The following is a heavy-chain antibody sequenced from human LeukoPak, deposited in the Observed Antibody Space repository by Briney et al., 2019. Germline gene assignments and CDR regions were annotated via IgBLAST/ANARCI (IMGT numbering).Heavy chain of an antibody. J-gene: IGHJ4*02. V-gene: IGHV1-18*01. CDR3: ARDLLRKAGYCSGGSCPTRY. D-gene: IGHD2-15*01. CDR2: ISAYNGNT. CDR1: GYTFTSYG. Sequence: ASVKVSCKASGYTFTSYGISWVRQAPGQGLEWMGWISAYNGNTNYAQKLQGRVTMTTDTSTSTAYMELRSLRSDDTAVYYCARDLLRKAGYCSGGSCPTRYWGQGTLVTVSS.